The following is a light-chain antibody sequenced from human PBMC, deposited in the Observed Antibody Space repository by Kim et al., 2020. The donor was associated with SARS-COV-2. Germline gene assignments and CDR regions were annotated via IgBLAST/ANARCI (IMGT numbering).Light chain of an antibody. CDR2: AAS. V-gene: IGKV1-8*01. CDR3: QQYYSYSYT. Sequence: AIRMTQSPSSFSASTGDRVTITCRASQGISSYLAWYQQKPGKAPKLLIYAASTLQSGVPSRFSGSGSGTDFTLTISCLQSEDFATYYCQQYYSYSYTFGQGTKVEI. J-gene: IGKJ2*01. CDR1: QGISSY.